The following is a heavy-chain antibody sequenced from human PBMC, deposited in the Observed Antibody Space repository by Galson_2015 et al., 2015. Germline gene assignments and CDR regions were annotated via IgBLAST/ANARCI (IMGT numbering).Heavy chain of an antibody. CDR1: GFTFSSYA. D-gene: IGHD6-19*01. Sequence: SLRLSCAASGFTFSSYAMHWARQAPGKGLEWVAVISYDGSNKYYADSVKGRFTISRDNSKNTLYLQMNSLRAEDTAVYYCARASVAVAGTNYYYYMDVWGKGTTVTVSS. CDR2: ISYDGSNK. CDR3: ARASVAVAGTNYYYYMDV. V-gene: IGHV3-30-3*01. J-gene: IGHJ6*03.